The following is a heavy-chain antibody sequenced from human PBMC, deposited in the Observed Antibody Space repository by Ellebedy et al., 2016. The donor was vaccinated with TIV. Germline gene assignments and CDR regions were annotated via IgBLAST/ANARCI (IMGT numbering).Heavy chain of an antibody. J-gene: IGHJ5*02. CDR1: GFTFSPYA. D-gene: IGHD6-13*01. CDR3: ARLPTARIAAAVGVAWFGP. Sequence: GESLKISCAASGFTFSPYAMAWVRQAPGKGLEWVSGIVGSGAQKYADSVKGRFTISRDKSKNTLYLQMNSLRAEDTAVYYCARLPTARIAAAVGVAWFGPWGQGALVTVSS. V-gene: IGHV3-23*01. CDR2: IVGSGA.